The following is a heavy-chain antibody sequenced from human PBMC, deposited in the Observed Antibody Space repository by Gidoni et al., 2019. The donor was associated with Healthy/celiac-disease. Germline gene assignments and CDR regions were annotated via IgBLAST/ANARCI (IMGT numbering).Heavy chain of an antibody. V-gene: IGHV3-9*01. CDR3: AKDVEARPSPYYYGMDV. CDR1: GFTFDDYA. D-gene: IGHD6-6*01. J-gene: IGHJ6*02. Sequence: DVQLVESGGGLVQPGRSMRLSCAASGFTFDDYALHWVRQAPVKGLECVSGISWKSGSIGYADSVKGRFTIARDNAKNSLYLQMNSLRAEDTALDYCAKDVEARPSPYYYGMDVWGQGTTVTVSS. CDR2: ISWKSGSI.